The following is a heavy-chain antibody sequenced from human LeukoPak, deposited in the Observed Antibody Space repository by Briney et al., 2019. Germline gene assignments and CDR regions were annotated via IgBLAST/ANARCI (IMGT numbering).Heavy chain of an antibody. J-gene: IGHJ3*02. Sequence: GGSLRLSCAASEFTFSTYGMSWVRQAPGKGLEWVSAISGGGGNTYYADSVKGRFTISRDKSKNTLYLQMNSLRAEDTAVYYCAKHRVSSRWFRDASDIWGQGTMVTVSS. V-gene: IGHV3-23*01. D-gene: IGHD6-13*01. CDR1: EFTFSTYG. CDR2: ISGGGGNT. CDR3: AKHRVSSRWFRDASDI.